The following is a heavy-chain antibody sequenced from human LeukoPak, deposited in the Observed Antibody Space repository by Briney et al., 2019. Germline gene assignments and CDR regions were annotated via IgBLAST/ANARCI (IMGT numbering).Heavy chain of an antibody. J-gene: IGHJ5*02. Sequence: SETLSLTCTVSGGSLSSYYWSWVRQPPGKGLEWIGYIYYSGSTNYNPSLKSRVTISVDTSKNQFSLKLSSVTAADTAVYYCARVESYYDSSGYFKYNWFDPWGQGTLVTVSS. D-gene: IGHD3-22*01. CDR3: ARVESYYDSSGYFKYNWFDP. CDR2: IYYSGST. CDR1: GGSLSSYY. V-gene: IGHV4-59*12.